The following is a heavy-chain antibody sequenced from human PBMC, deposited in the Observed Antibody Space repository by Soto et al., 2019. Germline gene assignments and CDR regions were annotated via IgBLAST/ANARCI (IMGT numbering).Heavy chain of an antibody. J-gene: IGHJ4*02. Sequence: SETLSLTCAVSGYSISSGYYWGWIRQPPGKGLEWIGSIYHSGSTYYNPSLKSRVTISVDTSKNQFSLKLSSVTAADTAVYYCARDPYYYDSSGYYYYFDYWGQGTLVTVSS. CDR2: IYHSGST. V-gene: IGHV4-38-2*02. D-gene: IGHD3-22*01. CDR3: ARDPYYYDSSGYYYYFDY. CDR1: GYSISSGYY.